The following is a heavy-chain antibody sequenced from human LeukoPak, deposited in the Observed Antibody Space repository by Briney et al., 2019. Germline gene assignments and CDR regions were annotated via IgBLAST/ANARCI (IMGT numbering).Heavy chain of an antibody. CDR1: GFSLSNYW. CDR3: ARDAGSSLWFDP. V-gene: IGHV3-7*01. D-gene: IGHD3-10*01. J-gene: IGHJ5*02. Sequence: GGSLRLSCAVSGFSLSNYWMSWVRQAPGKGLEWVANIKQDGREKYYVDSVKGRFTISRDNAKNSMYLQMNSLRAEDTAVYYCARDAGSSLWFDPWGQGTLVTVSS. CDR2: IKQDGREK.